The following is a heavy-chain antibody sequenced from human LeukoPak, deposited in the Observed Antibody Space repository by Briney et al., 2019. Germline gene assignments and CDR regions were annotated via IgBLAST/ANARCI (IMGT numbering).Heavy chain of an antibody. D-gene: IGHD5/OR15-5a*01. Sequence: GGSLRLSCAASGFTFSNYGMHWVRQAPGKGLEWVAVISYDRSNKYYADSVKGRFTISRDNSKNSLYLQMNSLRAEDTAVYYCASVSRINDYWGQGTLVTVSS. J-gene: IGHJ4*02. CDR1: GFTFSNYG. CDR2: ISYDRSNK. CDR3: ASVSRINDY. V-gene: IGHV3-30*03.